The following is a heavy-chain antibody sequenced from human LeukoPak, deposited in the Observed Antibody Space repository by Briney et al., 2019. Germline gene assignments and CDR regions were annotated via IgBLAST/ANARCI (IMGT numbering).Heavy chain of an antibody. J-gene: IGHJ4*01. CDR1: GFTFSSYW. CDR2: INQDGSGK. Sequence: GGSLRLSCAASGFTFSSYWMSWVRQAPGKGLEWVADINQDGSGKYYVDSVKGRFTISRDNAKNSLYLQMNSLRAEDTAVFYCARPAVEYCSSTSCHNYFEYWGHGTLVTVSS. D-gene: IGHD2-2*01. CDR3: ARPAVEYCSSTSCHNYFEY. V-gene: IGHV3-7*01.